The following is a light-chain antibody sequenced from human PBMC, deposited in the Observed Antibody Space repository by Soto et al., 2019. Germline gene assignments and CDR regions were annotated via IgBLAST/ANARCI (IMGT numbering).Light chain of an antibody. CDR3: QQYGGSRWT. CDR1: QSVSSTY. Sequence: EIVLTQSPGTLSLSPGERATLSCRASQSVSSTYLAWYQQKPGQAPRLLIYGASNRATGIPDRFSGSGSGTAVPLTISRLEPEGFAVYYCQQYGGSRWTFGQGTRVDI. CDR2: GAS. V-gene: IGKV3-20*01. J-gene: IGKJ1*01.